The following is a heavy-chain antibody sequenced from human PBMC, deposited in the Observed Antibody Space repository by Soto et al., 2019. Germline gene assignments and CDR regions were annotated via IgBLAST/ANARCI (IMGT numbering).Heavy chain of an antibody. CDR1: GGTFSSYA. CDR2: IIPIFGTA. CDR3: ARGVGYTMVRGYYFDY. Sequence: QVQLVQSGAEVKKPGSSVKVSCKASGGTFSSYAISWVRQAPGQGLEWMGGIIPIFGTANYAQKFQGRVTITADESTSTAYMELGSLRSEDTAVYYCARGVGYTMVRGYYFDYWGQGTLVTVSS. J-gene: IGHJ4*02. V-gene: IGHV1-69*01. D-gene: IGHD3-10*01.